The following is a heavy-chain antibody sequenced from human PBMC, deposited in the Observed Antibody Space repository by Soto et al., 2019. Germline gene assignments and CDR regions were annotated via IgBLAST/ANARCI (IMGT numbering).Heavy chain of an antibody. Sequence: SETLSLTCTVSGGSISSYYWSWIRQPPGKGLEWIGYIYYSGRTNYNPSLKSRVTISVDTSKNQFSLKLSSVTAADTAVYYCAGENPPAFYDSSGYYPFDYWGQGTLVTVSS. CDR3: AGENPPAFYDSSGYYPFDY. J-gene: IGHJ4*02. CDR1: GGSISSYY. CDR2: IYYSGRT. D-gene: IGHD3-22*01. V-gene: IGHV4-59*01.